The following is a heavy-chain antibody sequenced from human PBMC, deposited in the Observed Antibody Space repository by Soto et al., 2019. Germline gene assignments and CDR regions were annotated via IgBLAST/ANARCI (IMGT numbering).Heavy chain of an antibody. D-gene: IGHD1-20*01. CDR1: GASISSSSHF. CDR2: IFFSGAT. J-gene: IGHJ5*02. Sequence: PSETLSLTCTVSGASISSSSHFWGWIRQPPGKGLEWIADIFFSGATYYNPSLKSRVTISVDTSKEQFSLKLNSVTAADTAVYYCARLTPRITAASHGRSNWLDHWGPGTLVTVSS. CDR3: ARLTPRITAASHGRSNWLDH. V-gene: IGHV4-39*01.